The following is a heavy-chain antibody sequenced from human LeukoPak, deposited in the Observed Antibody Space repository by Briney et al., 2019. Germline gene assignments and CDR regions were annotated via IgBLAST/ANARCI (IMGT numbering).Heavy chain of an antibody. CDR1: GFTFSSYW. CDR3: ARGTRVGTPYNWFDP. J-gene: IGHJ5*02. V-gene: IGHV3-7*01. CDR2: IKEDGSEK. D-gene: IGHD1/OR15-1a*01. Sequence: GGSLRLSCTTSGFTFSSYWMSWVRQAPGKGLEWLGNIKEDGSEKYDVDSVKGRFTTSRDNAKNSLYLQMNSLRVEDTAIYYCARGTRVGTPYNWFDPWGQGTLVTVSS.